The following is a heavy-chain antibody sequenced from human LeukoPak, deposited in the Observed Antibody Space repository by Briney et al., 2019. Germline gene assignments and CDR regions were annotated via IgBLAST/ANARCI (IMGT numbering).Heavy chain of an antibody. CDR2: IRGTGGNT. CDR3: ARDLNDSSGNDY. CDR1: EFIFSSYA. V-gene: IGHV3-23*01. D-gene: IGHD3-22*01. J-gene: IGHJ4*02. Sequence: GGSLRLSCAASEFIFSSYAMTWVRQAPGKGLEWVSLIRGTGGNTYYADSVKGRFTMSRDNSKNTLYLQLNSLRAEDTAVYYCARDLNDSSGNDYWGQGTLVTVSS.